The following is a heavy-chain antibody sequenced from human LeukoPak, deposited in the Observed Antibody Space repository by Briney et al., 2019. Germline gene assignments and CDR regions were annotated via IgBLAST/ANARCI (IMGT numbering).Heavy chain of an antibody. V-gene: IGHV4-39*01. Sequence: PSETLSLTCIVSGGSVSSGSHYWAWIRQPPGMGLEWIGSIYYSGNTYYNPSLKSRVTISADTSKNQFFLKLSPVTATDTAVYYRARGEDVAAAGIDYWGQGTLVTVSS. CDR3: ARGEDVAAAGIDY. CDR1: GGSVSSGSHY. CDR2: IYYSGNT. J-gene: IGHJ4*02. D-gene: IGHD6-13*01.